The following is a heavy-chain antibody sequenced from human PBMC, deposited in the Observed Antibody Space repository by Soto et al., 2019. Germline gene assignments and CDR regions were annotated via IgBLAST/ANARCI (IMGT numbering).Heavy chain of an antibody. CDR2: ISAYNGNT. D-gene: IGHD2-2*01. CDR1: GYTFTSYG. J-gene: IGHJ2*01. CDR3: ARVRDIVVVPAVYGPGYWYFDL. V-gene: IGHV1-18*04. Sequence: ASVKVSCKASGYTFTSYGISWVRQAPGQGLEWMGWISAYNGNTNYAQKLQGRVTMTTDTSTSTAYMELRSLRSDDTAVYYCARVRDIVVVPAVYGPGYWYFDLWGRGTLVTVSS.